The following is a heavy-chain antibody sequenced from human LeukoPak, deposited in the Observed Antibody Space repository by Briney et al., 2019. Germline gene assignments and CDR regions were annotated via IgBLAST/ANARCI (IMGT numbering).Heavy chain of an antibody. V-gene: IGHV3-53*01. D-gene: IGHD2-2*01. Sequence: PGGSLRLSCAASGFTVSSNYINWVRQAPGKGLEWVSLIYGGGGTFYADSVRGRFTISGDSSKNTLYLQMSRLRAEDTAVYYCASCSINCHSYFYMDVWGKGTTVTVSS. J-gene: IGHJ6*03. CDR1: GFTVSSNY. CDR3: ASCSINCHSYFYMDV. CDR2: IYGGGGT.